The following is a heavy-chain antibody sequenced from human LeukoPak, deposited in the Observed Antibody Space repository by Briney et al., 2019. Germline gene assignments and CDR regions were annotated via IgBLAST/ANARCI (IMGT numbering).Heavy chain of an antibody. Sequence: PSETLSLTCTVSGGSISSYYWSWIRQPPGKGLEWIGYIYYGGSTNYNPSLKSRVTISVDTSKNQFSLKLSSVTAADTAVYYCASLPSGNYFDLWGQGTLVTVSS. CDR1: GGSISSYY. CDR3: ASLPSGNYFDL. V-gene: IGHV4-59*01. D-gene: IGHD6-6*01. CDR2: IYYGGST. J-gene: IGHJ4*02.